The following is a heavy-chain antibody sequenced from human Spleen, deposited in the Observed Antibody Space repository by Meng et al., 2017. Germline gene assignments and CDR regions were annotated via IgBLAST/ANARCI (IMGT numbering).Heavy chain of an antibody. Sequence: ASVKVSCKASGYTFTHYAINWLRQAPGQGLEWMGWINPNSGDTNYAQKFQGRVTMTRDTSISTAYMELSRLRSDDTAVYYCARARILDYYDSSGFLYYFDYWGQGNLVNGAS. V-gene: IGHV1-2*02. CDR2: INPNSGDT. CDR3: ARARILDYYDSSGFLYYFDY. CDR1: GYTFTHYA. J-gene: IGHJ4*02. D-gene: IGHD3-22*01.